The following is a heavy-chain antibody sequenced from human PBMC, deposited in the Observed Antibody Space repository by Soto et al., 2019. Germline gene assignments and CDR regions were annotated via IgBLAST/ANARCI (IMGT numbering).Heavy chain of an antibody. V-gene: IGHV3-23*01. CDR3: TKVRGDPV. J-gene: IGHJ6*04. Sequence: EVQVLASGGDLVQPGGSLRLSCAASGFTFSNYAMNWVRQAPGKGPEWVSGISAGRSTYYADSVKGRFTISRDNSKSTLFLQMDSLRADDTALYYCTKVRGDPVWGKGTTVTVSS. CDR2: ISAGRST. D-gene: IGHD4-17*01. CDR1: GFTFSNYA.